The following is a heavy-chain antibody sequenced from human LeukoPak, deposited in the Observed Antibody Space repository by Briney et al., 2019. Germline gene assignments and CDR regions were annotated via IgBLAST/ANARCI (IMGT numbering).Heavy chain of an antibody. CDR3: ARVNERGYVWGSYRYLDDAFDI. Sequence: PSETLSLTCTVSGGSISSGDYYWSWIRQPPGKGLEWIGYIYYSGSTYYNPSLKSRLTISVDTSKNQFSLKLSSVTAADTAVYYCARVNERGYVWGSYRYLDDAFDIWGQGTMVTVSS. J-gene: IGHJ3*02. CDR1: GGSISSGDYY. CDR2: IYYSGST. D-gene: IGHD3-16*02. V-gene: IGHV4-30-4*01.